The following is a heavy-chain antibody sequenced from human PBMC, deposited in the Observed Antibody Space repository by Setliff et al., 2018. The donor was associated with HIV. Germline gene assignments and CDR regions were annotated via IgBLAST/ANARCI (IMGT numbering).Heavy chain of an antibody. CDR3: ARDGVVVVAASNYYFDY. V-gene: IGHV1-69*05. Sequence: SVKVSCKASGGTFSNYGMSWVRQAPGQGLEWMGGIIPISGTANYAQKFQGRVTITTDESTSTVYMELSSLRSEDTAVYYCARDGVVVVAASNYYFDYWGQGTLVTVS. D-gene: IGHD2-15*01. CDR2: IIPISGTA. CDR1: GGTFSNYG. J-gene: IGHJ4*02.